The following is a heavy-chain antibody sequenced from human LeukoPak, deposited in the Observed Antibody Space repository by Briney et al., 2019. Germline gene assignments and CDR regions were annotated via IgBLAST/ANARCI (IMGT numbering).Heavy chain of an antibody. CDR1: GFTFSSYG. V-gene: IGHV3-30*18. J-gene: IGHJ4*02. Sequence: GGSLRLSCAASGFTFSSYGMHWVRQAPGKGLGWVAVISYDGSNKYYADSVKGRFTISRDNSKNTLYLQMNSLRAEDTAVYYCAKDFTYYGSGEDPDQYYFDYWGQGTLVTVSS. D-gene: IGHD3-10*01. CDR3: AKDFTYYGSGEDPDQYYFDY. CDR2: ISYDGSNK.